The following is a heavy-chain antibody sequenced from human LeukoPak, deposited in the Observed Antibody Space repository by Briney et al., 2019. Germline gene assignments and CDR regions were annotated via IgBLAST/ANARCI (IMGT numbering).Heavy chain of an antibody. CDR2: IYPGDSDT. CDR3: ARRGYGSGNYYYPN. J-gene: IGHJ4*02. V-gene: IGHV5-51*01. Sequence: GESLKIACKGSGYSFTNHYIGWVRLMPGKGLEWMGIIYPGDSDTRYSPSIQGQVTISADKSISTAYLQWSSLKASDTAMYYCARRGYGSGNYYYPNWGQGTLVTVSS. CDR1: GYSFTNHY. D-gene: IGHD3-10*01.